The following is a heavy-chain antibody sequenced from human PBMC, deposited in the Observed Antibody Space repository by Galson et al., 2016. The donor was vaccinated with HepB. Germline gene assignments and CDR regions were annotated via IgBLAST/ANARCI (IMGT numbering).Heavy chain of an antibody. CDR2: ISGSGGGT. Sequence: SLRLSCAASGFTFSSYAMSWVRQAPGKGLEWVSVISGSGGGTYFADSVKGRFTISRDNSKNTLYLQMNSLRAEDTAVYYCAKDPEGGTEKRRITIFGLVVNIGFDYWGQGTLVTVSS. CDR3: AKDPEGGTEKRRITIFGLVVNIGFDY. D-gene: IGHD3-3*01. V-gene: IGHV3-23*01. J-gene: IGHJ4*02. CDR1: GFTFSSYA.